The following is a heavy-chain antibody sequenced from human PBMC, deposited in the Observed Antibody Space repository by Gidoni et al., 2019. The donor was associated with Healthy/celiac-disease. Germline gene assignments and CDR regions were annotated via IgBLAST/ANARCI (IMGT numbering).Heavy chain of an antibody. CDR2: ISSSSSTI. D-gene: IGHD2-2*02. J-gene: IGHJ6*02. CDR3: ARGGYCSSTSCYILGYYYGMDV. CDR1: GFTFSSYS. V-gene: IGHV3-48*04. Sequence: EVQLVESGGGLVQPGGSLRLSCAASGFTFSSYSMNWVRQAPGKWLGWVSYISSSSSTIYYADSVKGRFTISRDNAKNSLYLQMNSLRAEDTAVYYCARGGYCSSTSCYILGYYYGMDVGGQGTTVTVSS.